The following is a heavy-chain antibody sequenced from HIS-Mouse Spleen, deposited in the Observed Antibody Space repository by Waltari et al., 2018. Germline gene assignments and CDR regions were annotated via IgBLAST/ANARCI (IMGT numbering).Heavy chain of an antibody. Sequence: QLQLQESGPGLGKPSETLSLTCTVYGVSLSSSSYFWGWIRQPPGKGLEWIGSIYYSGSTYYNPSLKSRVTISVDTSKNQFSLKLSSVTAADTAVYYCAREIPYSSSWYDWYFDLWGRGTLVTVSS. CDR1: GVSLSSSSYF. D-gene: IGHD6-13*01. J-gene: IGHJ2*01. CDR2: IYYSGST. CDR3: AREIPYSSSWYDWYFDL. V-gene: IGHV4-39*07.